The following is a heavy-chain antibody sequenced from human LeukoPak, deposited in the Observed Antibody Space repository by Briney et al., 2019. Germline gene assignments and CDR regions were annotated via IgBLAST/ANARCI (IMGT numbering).Heavy chain of an antibody. D-gene: IGHD3-3*01. J-gene: IGHJ4*02. CDR1: GGSFSGYY. CDR3: ARVWGFWSGYHFDY. V-gene: IGHV4-34*01. Sequence: SETLSLTCAVYGGSFSGYYWSWIRQPPGKGLEWIGEINHSGSTNYNPSLKSRVTISVDTSKNQFSLKLSSATAADTAVYYCARVWGFWSGYHFDYWGQGTLVTVSS. CDR2: INHSGST.